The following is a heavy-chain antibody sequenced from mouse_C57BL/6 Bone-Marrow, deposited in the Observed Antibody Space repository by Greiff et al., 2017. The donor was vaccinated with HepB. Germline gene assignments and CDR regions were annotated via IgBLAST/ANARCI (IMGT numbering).Heavy chain of an antibody. CDR3: ARALQLRGLAY. CDR2: INPDSSTI. Sequence: EASGIDFSRYWMSWVRRAPGKGLEWIGEINPDSSTINYAPSLKDKFIISRDNAKNTLYLQMSKVRSEDTALYYCARALQLRGLAYWGQGTLVTVSA. V-gene: IGHV4-1*01. CDR1: GIDFSRYW. J-gene: IGHJ3*01. D-gene: IGHD2-4*01.